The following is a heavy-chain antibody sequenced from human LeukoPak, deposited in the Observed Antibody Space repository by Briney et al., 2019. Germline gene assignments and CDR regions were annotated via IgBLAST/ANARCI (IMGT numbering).Heavy chain of an antibody. V-gene: IGHV3-23*01. CDR3: AKDGLCPNVCPTKIAVAGYFDY. CDR2: INSNGEST. D-gene: IGHD6-19*01. J-gene: IGHJ4*02. Sequence: GGSLRLSCAASGFTFSIFTMSWVRQAPGKGLEWISTINSNGESTYYADSVKGRFTISRDNSKNTVFLQMNSLRAEDTAVYYCAKDGLCPNVCPTKIAVAGYFDYWGQGILVTVSS. CDR1: GFTFSIFT.